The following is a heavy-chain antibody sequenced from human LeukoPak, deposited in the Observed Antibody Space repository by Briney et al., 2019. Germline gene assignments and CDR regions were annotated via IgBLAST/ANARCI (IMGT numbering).Heavy chain of an antibody. J-gene: IGHJ5*02. CDR3: ARQSDSDSPFDP. V-gene: IGHV5-51*01. CDR1: GYSFTSYW. CDR2: IYPADSDT. Sequence: PGESLKISCKGSGYSFTSYWIGWVRQMPGKGLEWMGIIYPADSDTKYSPSFQGQVTISADKSIKTAYLQWNSLKPSDTAMYYCARQSDSDSPFDPWGQGTLVTVSS. D-gene: IGHD2-15*01.